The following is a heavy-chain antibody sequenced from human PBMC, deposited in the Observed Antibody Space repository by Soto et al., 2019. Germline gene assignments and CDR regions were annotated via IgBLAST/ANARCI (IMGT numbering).Heavy chain of an antibody. Sequence: QVQLQQWGAGPLRPLETLSLTCGVSGGSFSGYYWAWIRQSPGKGLEWIGEINDRGSINYNPSLKSRVSIRVDTSKNHYSLNLRSVTAADTAVYYCARESHDILTGPPWVWYFDLWGRCTLFTVSS. CDR3: ARESHDILTGPPWVWYFDL. J-gene: IGHJ2*01. V-gene: IGHV4-34*01. D-gene: IGHD3-9*01. CDR1: GGSFSGYY. CDR2: INDRGSI.